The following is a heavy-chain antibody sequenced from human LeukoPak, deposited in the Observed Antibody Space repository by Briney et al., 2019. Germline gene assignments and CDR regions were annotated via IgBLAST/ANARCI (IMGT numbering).Heavy chain of an antibody. D-gene: IGHD2-2*01. CDR3: ARVPIGYCSSTSCYVYYYYMDV. J-gene: IGHJ6*03. V-gene: IGHV1-69*01. CDR2: IIPIFGTA. Sequence: GSSVKVSCKPSGGTFSSYAISWVRQAPGQGLEWMGEIIPIFGTANYAQKFQGRVTITADESTSTAYMELSSLRSEDTAVYYCARVPIGYCSSTSCYVYYYYMDVWGKGTTVTVSS. CDR1: GGTFSSYA.